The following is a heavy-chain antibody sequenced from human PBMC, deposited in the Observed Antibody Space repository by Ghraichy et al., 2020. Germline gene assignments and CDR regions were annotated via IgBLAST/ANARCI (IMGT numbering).Heavy chain of an antibody. J-gene: IGHJ4*02. CDR2: IYWDDDK. Sequence: SGPTLVKPTQTLTLTCTFSGFSLSTSGVGVGWIRQPPGKALEWLALIYWDDDKRYSPSLKSRLTITKDTSKNQVVLTMTNMDPVDTATYYCAHRRGLWPTLYYYDSSGSGGFDYWGQGTLVTVSS. CDR1: GFSLSTSGVG. CDR3: AHRRGLWPTLYYYDSSGSGGFDY. D-gene: IGHD3-22*01. V-gene: IGHV2-5*02.